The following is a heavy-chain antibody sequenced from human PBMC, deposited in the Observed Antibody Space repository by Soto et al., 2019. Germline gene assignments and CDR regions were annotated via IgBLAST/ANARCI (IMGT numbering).Heavy chain of an antibody. J-gene: IGHJ4*01. CDR3: ARDLGGIAVAGKRAYFDY. CDR2: TYYRSKWYN. V-gene: IGHV6-1*01. Sequence: SQTLSLTCAISGDSVSSNSAAWNWIRQSPSRGLEWLGRTYYRSKWYNDYAVSVKSRITINPDTSKNQFSLQLNSVTPEDTAVYYCARDLGGIAVAGKRAYFDYWGHGTLVTVSS. CDR1: GDSVSSNSAA. D-gene: IGHD6-19*01.